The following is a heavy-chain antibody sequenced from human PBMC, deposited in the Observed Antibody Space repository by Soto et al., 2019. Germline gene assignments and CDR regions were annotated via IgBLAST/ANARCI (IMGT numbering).Heavy chain of an antibody. J-gene: IGHJ4*02. CDR3: ARDQGDYTASGYFDY. CDR2: IYSGCST. V-gene: IGHV3-53*04. CDR1: GFTVSSNY. Sequence: EVQLVESGGGLVQPGGSLRLSCAASGFTVSSNYMSWVSQAPGKGLEWVSVIYSGCSTYYADSVKGRFTISRHNSKNTLYLQMNSLRAEDTAVYYCARDQGDYTASGYFDYWGQGTLVTVSS. D-gene: IGHD4-17*01.